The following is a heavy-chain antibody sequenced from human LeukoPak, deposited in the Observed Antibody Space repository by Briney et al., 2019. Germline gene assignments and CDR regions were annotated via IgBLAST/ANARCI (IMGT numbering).Heavy chain of an antibody. CDR1: GYTFINYA. CDR2: INPKSGDT. CDR3: ARVYYGGKTPSPGGH. V-gene: IGHV1-2*02. D-gene: IGHD4-23*01. Sequence: ASVKVSCKASGYTFINYAMNWVRQAPGQGLEWMGWINPKSGDTNYEQKFQGRVTMTRDTSVSTAYMELSGLRSDDTAMYYCARVYYGGKTPSPGGHWGQGTLVTVSS. J-gene: IGHJ4*02.